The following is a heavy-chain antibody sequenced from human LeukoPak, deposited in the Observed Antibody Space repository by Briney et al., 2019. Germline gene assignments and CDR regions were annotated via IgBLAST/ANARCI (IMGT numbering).Heavy chain of an antibody. Sequence: GASVKVSCKASGYTFTGYYMHWVRQAPGQGLEWMGIINPSGGSTSYAQKFQGGVTMTRDTSTSTVYMELSSLRSEDTAVYYCARGRLRVRGVTGIFDYWGQGTLVTVSS. D-gene: IGHD3-10*01. V-gene: IGHV1-46*01. CDR3: ARGRLRVRGVTGIFDY. CDR1: GYTFTGYY. J-gene: IGHJ4*02. CDR2: INPSGGST.